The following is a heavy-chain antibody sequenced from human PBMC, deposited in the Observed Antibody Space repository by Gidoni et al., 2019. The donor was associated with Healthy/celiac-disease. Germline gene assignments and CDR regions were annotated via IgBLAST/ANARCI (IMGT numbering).Heavy chain of an antibody. CDR3: ARGHLMGYYFMDV. D-gene: IGHD3-22*01. V-gene: IGHV3-48*04. CDR1: GFTFSSYS. CDR2: ISSSSSTI. Sequence: EVQLVESGGGLVQPGGSLRLSCAASGFTFSSYSMNWVRQAPGKGLEWVSYISSSSSTIYYADSVKGRFTISRDNAKNSLYLQMNSLRAEDTAVYYCARGHLMGYYFMDVWGQGTTVTVSS. J-gene: IGHJ6*02.